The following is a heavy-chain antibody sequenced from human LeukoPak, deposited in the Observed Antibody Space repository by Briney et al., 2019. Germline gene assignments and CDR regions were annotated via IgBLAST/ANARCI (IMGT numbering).Heavy chain of an antibody. CDR3: ARDIIHSSGLPNY. J-gene: IGHJ4*02. CDR2: IKEDGSEK. D-gene: IGHD3-22*01. Sequence: PGGSLRLSCAASGFTFNYYWMSWVRQAPGKGLEWVANIKEDGSEKYYVDSVKGRFTISRDNAKNSLYLQMNSLRAEDTAVYYCARDIIHSSGLPNYWGQGTLVTVSS. V-gene: IGHV3-7*01. CDR1: GFTFNYYW.